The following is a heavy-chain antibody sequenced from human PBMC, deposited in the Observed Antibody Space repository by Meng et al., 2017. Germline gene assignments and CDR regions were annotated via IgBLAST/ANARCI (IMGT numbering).Heavy chain of an antibody. CDR1: GFTFSSYG. D-gene: IGHD6-13*01. Sequence: GESLKISCAASGFTFSSYGMHWVRQAPGKGLEWVAVIWYDGSNKYYADSVKGRFTISRDNSKNTLYLQMNSLRAEDTAVYYCARTHIAAAGTPLYFDYWGQGTRVTCCS. CDR3: ARTHIAAAGTPLYFDY. J-gene: IGHJ4*02. CDR2: IWYDGSNK. V-gene: IGHV3-33*01.